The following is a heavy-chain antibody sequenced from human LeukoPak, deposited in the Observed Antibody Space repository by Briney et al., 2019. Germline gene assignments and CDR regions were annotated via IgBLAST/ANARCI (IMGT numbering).Heavy chain of an antibody. V-gene: IGHV3-7*01. J-gene: IGHJ5*02. CDR3: AGRRFDP. CDR2: INQDGSEK. CDR1: GFTFSSYA. Sequence: GGSLRLSCAASGFTFSSYAMSWVRQAPGKGLEWVANINQDGSEKYYVDSVKGRFTISRDNAKNSLYLQMNSLGAEDTAVYYCAGRRFDPWGQGTLVTVSS.